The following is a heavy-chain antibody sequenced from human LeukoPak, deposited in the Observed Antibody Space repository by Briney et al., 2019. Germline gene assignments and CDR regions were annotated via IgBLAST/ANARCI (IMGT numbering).Heavy chain of an antibody. J-gene: IGHJ4*02. CDR1: GYTFTSYG. CDR2: MNPNSGNT. Sequence: ASVKVSCKASGYTFTSYGISWVRQATGQGLEWMGWMNPNSGNTGYAQKFQGRVTMTRNTSISTAYMELSSLRSEDTAVYYCARGRGDGGRWPTDYWGQGTLVTVSS. D-gene: IGHD5-24*01. V-gene: IGHV1-8*02. CDR3: ARGRGDGGRWPTDY.